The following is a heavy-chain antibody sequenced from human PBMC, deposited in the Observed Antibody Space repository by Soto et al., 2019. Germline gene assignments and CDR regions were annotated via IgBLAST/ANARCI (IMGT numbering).Heavy chain of an antibody. J-gene: IGHJ4*02. D-gene: IGHD5-12*01. V-gene: IGHV3-30*18. CDR2: ISYDGSNK. Sequence: GGSLRLSCAASGFTFSSYGMHWVRQAPGKGLEWVAVISYDGSNKYYADSVKGRFTISRDNSKNTLYLQMNSLRAEDTAVYYCAKEVKRWLQLGYFDYWRQGTLVTVSS. CDR3: AKEVKRWLQLGYFDY. CDR1: GFTFSSYG.